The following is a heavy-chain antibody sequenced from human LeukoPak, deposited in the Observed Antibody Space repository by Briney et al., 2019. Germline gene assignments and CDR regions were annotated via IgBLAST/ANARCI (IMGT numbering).Heavy chain of an antibody. Sequence: SETLSLTCAVYGGSFSGYYWSWIRQPPGKGLEWIGEINHSGSTNYNPSLKSRVTISVDTSKNQFSLKLRSVTAADTAVYYCARDSSRFDPWGQRTLVTVSS. CDR3: ARDSSRFDP. V-gene: IGHV4-34*01. J-gene: IGHJ5*02. CDR2: INHSGST. D-gene: IGHD3-22*01. CDR1: GGSFSGYY.